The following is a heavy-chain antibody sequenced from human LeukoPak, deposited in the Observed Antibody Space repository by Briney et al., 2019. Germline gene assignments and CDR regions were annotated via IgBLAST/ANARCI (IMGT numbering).Heavy chain of an antibody. CDR3: ASPGGYSDY. Sequence: SETLSLTCTASGGSISTYYWSWIRQPPGKGLEWIGYIYYTGSTNYNPSLKSRVTISVDKSKNQFSLKLSSVTAADTAVYYCASPGGYSDYWGQGTLVTVSS. CDR2: IYYTGST. J-gene: IGHJ4*02. CDR1: GGSISTYY. V-gene: IGHV4-59*12. D-gene: IGHD3-22*01.